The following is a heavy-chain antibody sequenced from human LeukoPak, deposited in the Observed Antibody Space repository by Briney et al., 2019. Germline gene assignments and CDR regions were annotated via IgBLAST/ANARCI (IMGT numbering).Heavy chain of an antibody. CDR2: ISGSGGST. CDR1: GFTFSSYA. D-gene: IGHD3-10*01. J-gene: IGHJ4*02. Sequence: GGSLRLSCAASGFTFSSYAMSWVRQAPGKGLEWVSAISGSGGSTYYADSVKGRFTISRDNSKNTLYLQMNSLRAEDTAVYYCIGITRFGELLDYWGQGTLVTVSS. CDR3: IGITRFGELLDY. V-gene: IGHV3-23*01.